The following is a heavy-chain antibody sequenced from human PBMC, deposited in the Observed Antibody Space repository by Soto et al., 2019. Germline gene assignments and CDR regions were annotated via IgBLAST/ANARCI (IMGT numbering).Heavy chain of an antibody. D-gene: IGHD3-22*01. V-gene: IGHV3-53*01. Sequence: GGSLRLSCAASGFTVSSNYMSWVRQAPGKGLEWVSVIYSGGSTYYADYVKGRFTISRDNSKNTLYLQMNSLRAEDTAVYYCARDLSDSSGYYSYPGYWGQGTLVTVSS. J-gene: IGHJ4*02. CDR3: ARDLSDSSGYYSYPGY. CDR1: GFTVSSNY. CDR2: IYSGGST.